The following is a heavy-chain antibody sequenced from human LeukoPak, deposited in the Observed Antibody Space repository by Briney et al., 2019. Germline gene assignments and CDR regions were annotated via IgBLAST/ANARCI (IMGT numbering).Heavy chain of an antibody. CDR1: GGSFSGFY. J-gene: IGHJ4*02. CDR3: AVGYCSGGSCYLPFDY. CDR2: INHNGTT. V-gene: IGHV4-34*01. D-gene: IGHD2-15*01. Sequence: SETLSLTCAVYGGSFSGFYWSWIRQPPGKGLEWIGEINHNGTTNYNPSLKSRVTISPDTSKNQFSLRLSSVTAADTAVYYCAVGYCSGGSCYLPFDYWGQGTLVTVSS.